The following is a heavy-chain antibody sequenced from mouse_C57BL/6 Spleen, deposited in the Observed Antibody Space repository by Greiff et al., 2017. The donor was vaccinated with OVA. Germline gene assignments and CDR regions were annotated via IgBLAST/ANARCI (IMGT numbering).Heavy chain of an antibody. CDR1: GYTFTRYW. CDR2: LYPSDSET. J-gene: IGHJ1*03. Sequence: QVQLQQPGAELVRPGSSVKLSCKASGYTFTRYWMDWVKQRPGQGLEWIGNLYPSDSETHYNQKFKDKATLTVDKSSSTAYMQLSSLTSEDSAVYYCARNAFITTVVEGYFDVWGTGTTVTVSS. D-gene: IGHD1-1*01. V-gene: IGHV1-61*01. CDR3: ARNAFITTVVEGYFDV.